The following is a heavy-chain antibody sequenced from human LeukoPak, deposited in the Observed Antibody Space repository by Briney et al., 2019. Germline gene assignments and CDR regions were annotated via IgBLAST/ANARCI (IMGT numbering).Heavy chain of an antibody. J-gene: IGHJ4*02. CDR3: AREVRGLYSSSPLDY. V-gene: IGHV1-69*05. D-gene: IGHD6-6*01. Sequence: ASVKVSCKASGGTFSSYAISWVRQAPGQGLEWMGGIIPIFGTANYAQKFQGRVTMTRDTSTSTVYMELSSLRSEDTAVYYCAREVRGLYSSSPLDYWGQGTLVTVSS. CDR1: GGTFSSYA. CDR2: IIPIFGTA.